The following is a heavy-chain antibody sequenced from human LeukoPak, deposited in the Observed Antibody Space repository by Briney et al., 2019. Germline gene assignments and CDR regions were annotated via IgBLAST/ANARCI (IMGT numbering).Heavy chain of an antibody. CDR1: GFTFSDSW. CDR2: MNQDGSER. Sequence: GGSLRLSCAASGFTFSDSWMSWVRQAPGKGLEWVANMNQDGSERDYVDSVKGRFTISRDNARNSLYLQMGSLRAEDTAVYYCATYTHWVAGDVWGQGTTVTVSS. CDR3: ATYTHWVAGDV. V-gene: IGHV3-7*01. J-gene: IGHJ6*02. D-gene: IGHD3-16*01.